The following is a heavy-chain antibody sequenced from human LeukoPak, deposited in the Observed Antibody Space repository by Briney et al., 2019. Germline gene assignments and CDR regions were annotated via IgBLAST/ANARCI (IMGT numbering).Heavy chain of an antibody. CDR1: GGSISSGDYY. CDR2: IYYTGSI. Sequence: SQTLSLTCTVSGGSISSGDYYWSWIRQPPGKGLEWIGYIYYTGSIDYNPSLKSRLTISLDKSKNQFSLKLSSVTAADTAIYYCARDLSYYFGSGTSALDVWGQGTAVTVSS. CDR3: ARDLSYYFGSGTSALDV. V-gene: IGHV4-30-4*01. J-gene: IGHJ6*02. D-gene: IGHD3-10*01.